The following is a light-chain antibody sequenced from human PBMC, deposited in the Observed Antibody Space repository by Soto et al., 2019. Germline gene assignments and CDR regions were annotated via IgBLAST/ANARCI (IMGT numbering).Light chain of an antibody. CDR2: DAS. V-gene: IGKV3-15*01. CDR3: LQYYTWPIT. Sequence: ETVMTQSPATLSVSPGERATLSCRASQSIRSTLAWFQQKPGQAPRLLIYDASKRATGIPARFSGSGSGTEFTLTISSLQSEDCAVYYCLQYYTWPITCGGGTKVDIK. J-gene: IGKJ4*01. CDR1: QSIRST.